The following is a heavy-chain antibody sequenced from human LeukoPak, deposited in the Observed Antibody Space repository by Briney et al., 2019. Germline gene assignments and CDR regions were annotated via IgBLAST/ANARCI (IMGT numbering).Heavy chain of an antibody. Sequence: ASVKVSCKASGYSFTSSYIHWVRQAPGQGLEWMGIIYPRDGSTSYAQKFQGRVTVTRDTSTSTVHMELSGLRSEDTAVYYCARDQEAFDYWGQGTLVTVSS. J-gene: IGHJ4*02. CDR3: ARDQEAFDY. CDR2: IYPRDGST. CDR1: GYSFTSSY. V-gene: IGHV1-46*01.